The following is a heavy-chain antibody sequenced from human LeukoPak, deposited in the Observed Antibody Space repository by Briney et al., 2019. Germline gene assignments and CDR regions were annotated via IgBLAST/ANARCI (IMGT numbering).Heavy chain of an antibody. D-gene: IGHD1-26*01. Sequence: GESLKISCKGSGYSFPRYWIGWVRQMPGKGLGWMGSIYACDSDTRYSPSFQGQLPISADNSSSTAYLQWSSLKASDTAMYYCARHELEGATFDYWGQGTLVTVSS. CDR3: ARHELEGATFDY. CDR1: GYSFPRYW. J-gene: IGHJ4*02. CDR2: IYACDSDT. V-gene: IGHV5-51*01.